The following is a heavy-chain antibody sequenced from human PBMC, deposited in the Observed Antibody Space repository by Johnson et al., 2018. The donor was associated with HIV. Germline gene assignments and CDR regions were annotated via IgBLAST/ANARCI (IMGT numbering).Heavy chain of an antibody. CDR3: TTDSGYRAFDI. V-gene: IGHV3-15*01. CDR2: IKSKTDGGTT. J-gene: IGHJ3*02. CDR1: GFTFNNAW. D-gene: IGHD5-12*01. Sequence: VQLVESGGGVVQPGRSLRLSCAASGFTFNNAWMTWVRQAPGKGLGWVGRIKSKTDGGTTDYAAPVKGRFIISRDESKNTLYLQMNSLKTEDTAVYYCTTDSGYRAFDIWGQGTMVTVSS.